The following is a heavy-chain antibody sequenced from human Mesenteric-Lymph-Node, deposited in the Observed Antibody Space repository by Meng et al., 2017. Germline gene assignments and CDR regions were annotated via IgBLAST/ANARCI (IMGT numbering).Heavy chain of an antibody. CDR1: GISPSTSGMC. CDR3: AHRLNLNSGTRVNAFDL. Sequence: SGPTLVTPTQTLPLTCTFSGISPSTSGMCVSWTRQPPGKALAWLALTGWDDDKYYSTSLKPRLSITQDTSKNQVVLTMTNVDPADTATYYWAHRLNLNSGTRVNAFDLWGQGTMVTVSS. D-gene: IGHD1-1*01. V-gene: IGHV2-70*12. CDR2: TGWDDDK. J-gene: IGHJ3*01.